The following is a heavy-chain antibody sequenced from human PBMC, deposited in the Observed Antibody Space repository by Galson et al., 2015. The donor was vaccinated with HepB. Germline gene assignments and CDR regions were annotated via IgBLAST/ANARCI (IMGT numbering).Heavy chain of an antibody. D-gene: IGHD4-17*01. CDR1: GFTFSSYS. V-gene: IGHV3-48*01. CDR2: ISSSSSTI. CDR3: ARAGYGDYSFFYTPSFIDY. J-gene: IGHJ4*02. Sequence: SLRLSCAASGFTFSSYSMNWVRQAPGKGLEWVSYISSSSSTIYYADSVKGRFTISRDNAKNSLYLQMNSLRAEDTAVYYCARAGYGDYSFFYTPSFIDYWGQGTLVTVSS.